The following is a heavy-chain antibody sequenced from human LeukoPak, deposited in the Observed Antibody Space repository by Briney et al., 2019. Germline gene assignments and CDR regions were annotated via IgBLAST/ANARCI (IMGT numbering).Heavy chain of an antibody. CDR3: ARHVHSGIAARLDY. CDR1: GYTFTSYY. V-gene: IGHV1-46*01. J-gene: IGHJ4*02. D-gene: IGHD6-6*01. CDR2: INPTGDST. Sequence: ASVKVSCKASGYTFTSYYMHWVRQAPGQGLEWMGLINPTGDSTGYAQKFQGRVTMTRDMSTSTDFMELSSLRAEDTAVYYCARHVHSGIAARLDYWGQGTLVTVSS.